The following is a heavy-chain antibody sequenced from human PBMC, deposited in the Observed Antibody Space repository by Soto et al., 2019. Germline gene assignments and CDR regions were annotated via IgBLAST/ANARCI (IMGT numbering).Heavy chain of an antibody. Sequence: QVQLQESGPGLVKPSQTLSLTCTVSGGSISSGDYYWSWIRQHPGKGPEWIGYIYYTGSTYYNPSHKSRVNISVDTSKNQCSLKLSSVTAADTAVYYCARVVAPTHNDYWGQGTLVTVSS. CDR1: GGSISSGDYY. V-gene: IGHV4-31*03. J-gene: IGHJ4*02. CDR3: ARVVAPTHNDY. D-gene: IGHD2-15*01. CDR2: IYYTGST.